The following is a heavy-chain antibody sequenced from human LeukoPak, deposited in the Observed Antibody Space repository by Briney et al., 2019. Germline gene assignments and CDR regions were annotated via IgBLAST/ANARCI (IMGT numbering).Heavy chain of an antibody. CDR3: ARYRGYRNFEFDY. D-gene: IGHD4-11*01. Sequence: PSETLSLTCTVSGGSISSSSYYWGWIRQPPGKGLEWIGSIYYSGSTYYNPSLKSRVTISVDTSQNQFSLKLSSVTAAGTAVYYCARYRGYRNFEFDYWGQGTLVTVSS. J-gene: IGHJ4*02. V-gene: IGHV4-39*01. CDR2: IYYSGST. CDR1: GGSISSSSYY.